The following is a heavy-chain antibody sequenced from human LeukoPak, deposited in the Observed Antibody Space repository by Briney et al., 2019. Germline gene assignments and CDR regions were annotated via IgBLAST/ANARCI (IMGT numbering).Heavy chain of an antibody. Sequence: GGSLRLSCAASGFTFSSYSMHWVRQAPGKGLEWVSSISISSSHIYYADSVKGRFTISRDNAKNSLYLQMNSLRAEDTAVYYCARDQYSYGYMDVWGQGTLVTVSS. CDR3: ARDQYSYGYMDV. CDR1: GFTFSSYS. CDR2: ISISSSHI. J-gene: IGHJ1*01. D-gene: IGHD5-18*01. V-gene: IGHV3-21*01.